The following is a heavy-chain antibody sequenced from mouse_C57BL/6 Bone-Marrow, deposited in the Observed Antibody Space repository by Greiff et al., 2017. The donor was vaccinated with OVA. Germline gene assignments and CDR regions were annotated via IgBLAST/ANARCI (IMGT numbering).Heavy chain of an antibody. CDR3: ARDGRWLLRNYFDY. CDR2: IHPDSGST. J-gene: IGHJ2*01. Sequence: VQLQQPGAELVKPGASVKLSCKASGYTFTSYWMHWVKQRPGQGLEWIGMIHPDSGSTNYNEKFKSKATLTVDKSSSTAYMQLSSLTSEDSAVYDCARDGRWLLRNYFDYWGQCATLTVSS. CDR1: GYTFTSYW. V-gene: IGHV1-64*01. D-gene: IGHD2-3*01.